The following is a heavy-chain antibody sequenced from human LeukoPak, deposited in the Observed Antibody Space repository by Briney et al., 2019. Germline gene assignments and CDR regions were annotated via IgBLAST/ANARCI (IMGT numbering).Heavy chain of an antibody. J-gene: IGHJ4*02. CDR1: GGSISSYY. CDR2: IYYSGST. V-gene: IGHV4-59*12. D-gene: IGHD3-3*01. CDR3: AREDITIFGVVSGIDY. Sequence: SETLSLTCTVSGGSISSYYWSWIRQPPGKGLEWIGYIYYSGSTNYNPSLKSRVTMSVDTSKNQFSLKLSSVTAADTAVYYCAREDITIFGVVSGIDYWGQGTLVTVSS.